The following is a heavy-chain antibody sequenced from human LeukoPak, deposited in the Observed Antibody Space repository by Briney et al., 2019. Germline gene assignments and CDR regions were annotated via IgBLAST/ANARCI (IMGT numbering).Heavy chain of an antibody. V-gene: IGHV5-51*01. CDR2: IYPGDSDS. CDR3: ARRWGYWEAFDY. D-gene: IGHD3-22*01. J-gene: IGHJ4*02. CDR1: GNSFASSW. Sequence: GESLKISCKDSGNSFASSWIGWVRQMPGKGLDWMGIIYPGDSDSRYSPSFQGQVTISTDKSINTAYLQWSSLKASDTAMYYCARRWGYWEAFDYWGQGTLVTVSS.